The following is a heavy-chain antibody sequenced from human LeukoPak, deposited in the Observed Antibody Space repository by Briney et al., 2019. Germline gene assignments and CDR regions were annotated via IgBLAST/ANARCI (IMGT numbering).Heavy chain of an antibody. CDR1: GYSFTDYW. D-gene: IGHD6-19*01. Sequence: RGESLKISCKGSGYSFTDYWIGWVRQMPGKGLEWMGIIYPGDSDTRYSPFFQGQVTISADKSISTAYLQWSSLKASDTAMYYCARHPGYSSGWYYHMDVWGKGTTVTVSS. CDR2: IYPGDSDT. J-gene: IGHJ6*03. V-gene: IGHV5-51*01. CDR3: ARHPGYSSGWYYHMDV.